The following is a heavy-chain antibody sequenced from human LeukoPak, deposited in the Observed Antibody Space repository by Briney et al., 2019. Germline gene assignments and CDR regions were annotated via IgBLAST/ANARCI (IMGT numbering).Heavy chain of an antibody. CDR3: TGYYGSGSYRKDDY. D-gene: IGHD3-10*01. Sequence: GGSLRLSCAASGFTFSNAWMSWVRQAPGKGLEWVGRIKSKTDGGTTDYAAPVKGRFTISRDDSKNTLYLQMNSLKTEDTAVYYCTGYYGSGSYRKDDYWGQGTLVTVSS. CDR1: GFTFSNAW. V-gene: IGHV3-15*01. J-gene: IGHJ4*02. CDR2: IKSKTDGGTT.